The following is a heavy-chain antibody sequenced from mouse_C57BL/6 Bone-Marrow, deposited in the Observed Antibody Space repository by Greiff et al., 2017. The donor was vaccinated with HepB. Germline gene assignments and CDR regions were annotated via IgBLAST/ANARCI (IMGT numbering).Heavy chain of an antibody. D-gene: IGHD2-3*01. V-gene: IGHV2-6*01. Sequence: QVQLQQSGPGLVAPSQSLSITCTVSGFSLTSYGVDWVRQSPGKGLEWLGVIWGVGSTNYNSALKSRLSISKDNSKSQVFLKMNSLQTDDTAMYYCASLRVTSTASFAYWGQGTLVTVSA. J-gene: IGHJ3*01. CDR1: GFSLTSYG. CDR3: ASLRVTSTASFAY. CDR2: IWGVGST.